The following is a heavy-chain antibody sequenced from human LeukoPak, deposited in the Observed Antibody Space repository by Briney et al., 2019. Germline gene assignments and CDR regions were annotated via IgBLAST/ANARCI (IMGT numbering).Heavy chain of an antibody. CDR2: INAGNGNT. D-gene: IGHD3-22*01. CDR3: ARGYDSSGYYYRVPFDY. J-gene: IGHJ4*02. Sequence: ASVKVSCKASGYTFTSYAMHWVRQAPGQRLEWMGWINAGNGNTKYSQKFQGRVTITRDTSASTAYMELSSLRSEDTAVYYCARGYDSSGYYYRVPFDYWGQGTLVTVSS. CDR1: GYTFTSYA. V-gene: IGHV1-3*01.